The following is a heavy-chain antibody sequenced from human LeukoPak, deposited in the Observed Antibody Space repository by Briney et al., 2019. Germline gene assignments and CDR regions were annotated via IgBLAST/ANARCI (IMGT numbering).Heavy chain of an antibody. V-gene: IGHV3-23*01. CDR3: AKGGPITMIVVVISYYYMDV. J-gene: IGHJ6*03. CDR1: GFTFSSYA. CDR2: ISGSGGST. D-gene: IGHD3-22*01. Sequence: GGSLRLSCAASGFTFSSYAMSWVRQAPGKGLEWVSAISGSGGSTYYADSVKGRFTISRDNSQNTLYLQMNSMRAEDTAVYYCAKGGPITMIVVVISYYYMDVWGKGTTVTVSS.